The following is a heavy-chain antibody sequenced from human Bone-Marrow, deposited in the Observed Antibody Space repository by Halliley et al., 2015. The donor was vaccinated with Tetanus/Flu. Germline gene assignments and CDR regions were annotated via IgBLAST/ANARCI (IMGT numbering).Heavy chain of an antibody. CDR3: AGGSYHEFSGDRLGY. J-gene: IGHJ4*02. Sequence: SLRLSCAASGFNFRSYDMNWVRQAPGKGLEWISYISSSSRTISYGDAVRGRFSISRDNVKNSLYLHMNSLRAEDTAIYYCAGGSYHEFSGDRLGYWGRGTLVTVSS. D-gene: IGHD2-15*01. CDR1: GFNFRSYD. V-gene: IGHV3-48*03. CDR2: ISSSSRTI.